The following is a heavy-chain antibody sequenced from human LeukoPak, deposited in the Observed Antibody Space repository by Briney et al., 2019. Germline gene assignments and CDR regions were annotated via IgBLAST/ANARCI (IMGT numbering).Heavy chain of an antibody. D-gene: IGHD3-16*02. J-gene: IGHJ4*02. CDR2: IKQDGSGK. Sequence: GGSLRLSCAASGFTFSSYWMSWVRQAPGKGLEWVANIKQDGSGKYYVDSVKGRFTISRDNAKNSLYLQMNSLRAEDTAVYYCARGGLNYDYVWGSYRLIYFDYWGQGTLVTVSS. V-gene: IGHV3-7*03. CDR1: GFTFSSYW. CDR3: ARGGLNYDYVWGSYRLIYFDY.